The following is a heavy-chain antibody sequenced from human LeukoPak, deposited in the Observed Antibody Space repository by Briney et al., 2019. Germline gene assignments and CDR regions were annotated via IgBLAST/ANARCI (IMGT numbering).Heavy chain of an antibody. CDR3: ATVPRYYYDSSGYAFDI. Sequence: ASVKVSCKGSGYTFTDYYMHWVQQAPGKGLEWMGLVDPEDGETIYAEKFQGRVTITADTSTDTAYMELSSLRSEDTAVYYCATVPRYYYDSSGYAFDIWGQGTMVTVSS. D-gene: IGHD3-22*01. CDR2: VDPEDGET. V-gene: IGHV1-69-2*01. CDR1: GYTFTDYY. J-gene: IGHJ3*02.